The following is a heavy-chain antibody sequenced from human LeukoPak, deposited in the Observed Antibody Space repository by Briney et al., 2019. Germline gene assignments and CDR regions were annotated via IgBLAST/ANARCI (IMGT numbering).Heavy chain of an antibody. CDR1: GGSISSAGSY. V-gene: IGHV4-31*03. J-gene: IGHJ5*02. D-gene: IGHD2-15*01. CDR3: ARALVVVVGGRKGGRFDP. Sequence: TSETLSLTCTVSGGSISSAGSYWSWIRLHPGKGLEWIGYIYYSGTSYYNPSLKSRATISVDTSQNQFSLKVTSVTAADTAVYYCARALVVVVGGRKGGRFDPWGQGTLVTVFS. CDR2: IYYSGTS.